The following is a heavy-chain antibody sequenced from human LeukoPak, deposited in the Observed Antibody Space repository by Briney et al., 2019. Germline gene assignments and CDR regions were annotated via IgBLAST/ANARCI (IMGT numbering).Heavy chain of an antibody. CDR3: ARAGSYDILTYYYYGMDL. V-gene: IGHV1-18*01. D-gene: IGHD3-9*01. CDR2: ISAYNGNT. CDR1: GYTFTSYG. Sequence: ASVKVSCKASGYTFTSYGISWVRQAPGQGLEWMGWISAYNGNTNYAQKLQGRVTMTTDTSTSTAYMELRSLRSDDTAVYYCARAGSYDILTYYYYGMDLWGHGTTASLSS. J-gene: IGHJ6*02.